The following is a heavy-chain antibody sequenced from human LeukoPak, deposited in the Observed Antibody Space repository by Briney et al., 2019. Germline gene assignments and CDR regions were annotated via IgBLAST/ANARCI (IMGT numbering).Heavy chain of an antibody. D-gene: IGHD3-10*01. J-gene: IGHJ4*02. CDR2: IYDSGST. V-gene: IGHV4-39*01. Sequence: KASETLSLTCTVSGGSIRRSYCYWGWIRQTPGKGLEGIGCIYDSGSTQYSPSLKSRLTVSVDTSKNQFSLNLTSVTATDTAVYYCARSPLPYGAGRGYFDYWGRGTLVTVSS. CDR1: GGSIRRSYCY. CDR3: ARSPLPYGAGRGYFDY.